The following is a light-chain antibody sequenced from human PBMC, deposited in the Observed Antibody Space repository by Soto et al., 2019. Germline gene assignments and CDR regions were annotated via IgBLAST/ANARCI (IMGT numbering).Light chain of an antibody. J-gene: IGLJ2*01. CDR1: SSDVGGYNY. V-gene: IGLV2-11*01. CDR2: DVN. Sequence: QSVLTQPASVSGSPGQSITISCTGSSSDVGGYNYVSWYQQHPGKAPKLMIYDVNKRPSGVPARFSGSKSGKTASLAISGLQPEDEADYYCCSYAGSYTVIFGGGTKLTVL. CDR3: CSYAGSYTVI.